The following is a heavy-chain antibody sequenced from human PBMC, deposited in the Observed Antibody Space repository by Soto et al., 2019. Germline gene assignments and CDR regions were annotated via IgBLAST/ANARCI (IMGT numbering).Heavy chain of an antibody. CDR1: GGSINSRYW. CDR2: IYHSGST. V-gene: IGHV4-4*02. D-gene: IGHD3-10*01. CDR3: ARDQNGSGNYYTRYFDY. Sequence: GTLSLTCAVSGGSINSRYWWSWVRQSPGKGLEWIGEIYHSGSTNYNPSLKSRVTISVDKSKNQFSLNLSSVTAADTAVYYCARDQNGSGNYYTRYFDYWGQGTLVTVSS. J-gene: IGHJ4*02.